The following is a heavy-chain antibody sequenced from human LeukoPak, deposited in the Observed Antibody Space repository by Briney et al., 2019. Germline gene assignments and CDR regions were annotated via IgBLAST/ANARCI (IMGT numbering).Heavy chain of an antibody. V-gene: IGHV3-30*04. D-gene: IGHD6-6*01. Sequence: GRSLRLSCAASGFTLSSYAMHRVRQAPGKGLEWVAVISYDGSNKYYADSVKGRFTISRDNSKNTLYLQMNSLRAEDTAVYYCARVWGSSSPDYWGQGTLVTVSS. CDR1: GFTLSSYA. CDR3: ARVWGSSSPDY. J-gene: IGHJ4*02. CDR2: ISYDGSNK.